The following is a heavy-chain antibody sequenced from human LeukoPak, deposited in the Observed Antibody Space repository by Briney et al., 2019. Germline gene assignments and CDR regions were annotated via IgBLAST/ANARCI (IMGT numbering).Heavy chain of an antibody. J-gene: IGHJ4*02. D-gene: IGHD1-26*01. CDR3: ASAAGWEFGY. Sequence: GGSLRLSCAASGFTFTAYLIHWVRQAPGKGLEWVAVMSSDGNAMFYADSVKGRFTISRDNSKNTLYLQMNSLRAEDTAVYYCASAAGWEFGYWGQGTLVTVSS. CDR2: MSSDGNAM. CDR1: GFTFTAYL. V-gene: IGHV3-30-3*01.